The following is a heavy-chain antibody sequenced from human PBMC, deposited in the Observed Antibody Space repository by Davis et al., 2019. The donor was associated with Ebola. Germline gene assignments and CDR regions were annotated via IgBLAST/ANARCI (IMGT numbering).Heavy chain of an antibody. CDR3: ARVPSYFGSGKYYFDY. V-gene: IGHV1-18*01. Sequence: ASVKVSCKASGYDFTTFGISWVRQAPGQGLEWMGRINAYGDTDYSRKFQGRVTMTTDTSTSTAYMELRSLRSDDTAVYYCARVPSYFGSGKYYFDYWGQGTLVTVSS. CDR1: GYDFTTFG. J-gene: IGHJ4*02. CDR2: INAYGDT. D-gene: IGHD3-10*01.